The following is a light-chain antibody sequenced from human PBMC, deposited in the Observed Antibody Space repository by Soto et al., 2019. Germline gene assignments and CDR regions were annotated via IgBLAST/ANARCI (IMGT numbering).Light chain of an antibody. CDR2: RAS. Sequence: EILLTHCPGSLSLPPGERATLSFRGGQTLYSNVAWYQQRPGQAPRLLLCRASTRATGVAARFSGSASGPEFPLTISGLQSEDFALYYCQQYQNLWTFGQGTSVDI. V-gene: IGKV3-15*01. CDR1: QTLYSN. J-gene: IGKJ1*01. CDR3: QQYQNLWT.